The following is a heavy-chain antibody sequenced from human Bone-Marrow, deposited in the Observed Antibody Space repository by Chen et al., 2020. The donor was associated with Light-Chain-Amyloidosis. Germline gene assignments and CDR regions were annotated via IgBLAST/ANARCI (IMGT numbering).Heavy chain of an antibody. CDR1: GGSFSAYY. D-gene: IGHD2-15*01. Sequence: QVQLQQWGAGLLKPSETLSLTCAVYGGSFSAYYWSWVRQPPGKGLERIGEVTHTGSTSYNPSVESRVTMSLDISKNQFSLKLTSVTAADTAVYYCARNGHYSIDSWGQGTLVTVSS. V-gene: IGHV4-34*01. CDR3: ARNGHYSIDS. CDR2: VTHTGST. J-gene: IGHJ4*02.